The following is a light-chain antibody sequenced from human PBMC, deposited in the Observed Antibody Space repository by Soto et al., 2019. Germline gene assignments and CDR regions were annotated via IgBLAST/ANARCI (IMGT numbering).Light chain of an antibody. Sequence: ETVMAQSPATLSVSPGETATLSCRASQSVSSKLAWYQQKPGQAPRLLIHSASTRATGIPARFSGSGSGTEFTLTISSLQSEDFAVYYCQQYNNWPPITFGQGTRLE. CDR2: SAS. V-gene: IGKV3-15*01. CDR3: QQYNNWPPIT. J-gene: IGKJ5*01. CDR1: QSVSSK.